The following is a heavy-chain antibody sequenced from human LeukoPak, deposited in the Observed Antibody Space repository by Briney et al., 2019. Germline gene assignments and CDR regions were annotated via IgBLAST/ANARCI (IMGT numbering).Heavy chain of an antibody. D-gene: IGHD3-22*01. CDR3: ARRSAYSSGYYDY. V-gene: IGHV3-9*01. CDR2: ISWNSGSI. CDR1: GFTFDDYA. Sequence: PGRSLRLSCAASGFTFDDYAMHWVRHAPGKGLEWVSGISWNSGSIGYADSVKGRFTISRDNAKNSLYLQMNSLRAEDTALYYCARRSAYSSGYYDYWGQGTLVTVSS. J-gene: IGHJ4*02.